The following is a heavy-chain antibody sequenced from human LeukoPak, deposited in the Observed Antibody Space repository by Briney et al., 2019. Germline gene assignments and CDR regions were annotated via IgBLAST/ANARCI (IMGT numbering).Heavy chain of an antibody. CDR3: AKDRGKYGSWYGYYFDY. CDR2: ISGSGGST. CDR1: GFTFSNYW. D-gene: IGHD6-13*01. Sequence: QAGGSLRLSCAASGFTFSNYWMHWVRQGPGKGLVWVSAISGSGGSTYYADSVKGRFTISRDNSKNTLYLQMNSLRAEDTAVYYCAKDRGKYGSWYGYYFDYWGQGTLVTVSS. V-gene: IGHV3-23*01. J-gene: IGHJ4*02.